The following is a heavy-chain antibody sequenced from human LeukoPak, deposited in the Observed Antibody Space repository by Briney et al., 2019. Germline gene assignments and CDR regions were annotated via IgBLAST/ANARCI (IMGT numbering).Heavy chain of an antibody. V-gene: IGHV1-2*02. Sequence: ASVKVSCKASGYTFTGYYMHWVRQAPGQGLEWMGWINPNSGGTNYAQKFQGRVTMTRDTSISTAYMELSRLRSDDTAVYYCASPYLEGRARITIFGVVIYDAFDIWGQGTMVTVSS. CDR3: ASPYLEGRARITIFGVVIYDAFDI. CDR1: GYTFTGYY. CDR2: INPNSGGT. D-gene: IGHD3-3*01. J-gene: IGHJ3*02.